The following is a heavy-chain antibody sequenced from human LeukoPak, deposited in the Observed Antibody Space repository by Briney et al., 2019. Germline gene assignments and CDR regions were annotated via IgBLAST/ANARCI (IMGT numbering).Heavy chain of an antibody. V-gene: IGHV7-4-1*02. D-gene: IGHD3-22*01. CDR3: AREPFGYYDSSGYLFQH. J-gene: IGHJ1*01. CDR2: INTNTGNP. CDR1: GYTFTGYY. Sequence: ASVKVSCKASGYTFTGYYMHWVRQAPGQGLEWMGWINTNTGNPTYAQGFTGRFVFSLDTSVSTAYLQISSLKAEDTAVYYCAREPFGYYDSSGYLFQHWGQGTLVTVSS.